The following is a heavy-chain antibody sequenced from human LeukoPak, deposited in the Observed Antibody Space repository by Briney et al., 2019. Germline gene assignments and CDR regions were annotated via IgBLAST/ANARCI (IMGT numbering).Heavy chain of an antibody. J-gene: IGHJ5*02. Sequence: GGSLRLSCAASGFTFSSYGMHWVRQAPGKGLEWVAVIWYDGSNKYYADSVKGRFTISRDNSKNTLYLQMNSLRAEDTAVYYCARDATAAVSWFDPWGQGTLATVSS. CDR2: IWYDGSNK. CDR1: GFTFSSYG. V-gene: IGHV3-33*01. D-gene: IGHD6-13*01. CDR3: ARDATAAVSWFDP.